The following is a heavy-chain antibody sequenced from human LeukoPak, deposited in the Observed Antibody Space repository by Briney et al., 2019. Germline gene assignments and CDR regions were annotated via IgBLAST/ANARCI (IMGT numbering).Heavy chain of an antibody. CDR2: TNPSGCST. J-gene: IGHJ6*02. CDR1: GYTFTSYY. CDR3: ARDRDGDYVYGMDV. V-gene: IGHV1-46*01. D-gene: IGHD4-17*01. Sequence: ASVKVSCKASGYTFTSYYMHWVRQAPGQGLEGMGITNPSGCSTSYAQKFQGRVTMTRDTSTSTVYMELSSLRSEDTAVYYCARDRDGDYVYGMDVWGQGTTDTVSS.